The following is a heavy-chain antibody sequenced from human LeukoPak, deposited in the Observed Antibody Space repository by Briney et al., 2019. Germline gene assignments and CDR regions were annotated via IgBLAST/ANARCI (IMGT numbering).Heavy chain of an antibody. V-gene: IGHV4-30-4*01. CDR1: GGSISSGHYY. Sequence: SETLSLTCTVSGGSISSGHYYWSWIRQPPGEGLEWIGYIFKSGSTYYNPSLKSRVSISIDTSKNQFSLKLSSVAAADTAVYYCARVTAVTSVDYWGQGTLVTVSS. J-gene: IGHJ4*02. CDR2: IFKSGST. D-gene: IGHD4-17*01. CDR3: ARVTAVTSVDY.